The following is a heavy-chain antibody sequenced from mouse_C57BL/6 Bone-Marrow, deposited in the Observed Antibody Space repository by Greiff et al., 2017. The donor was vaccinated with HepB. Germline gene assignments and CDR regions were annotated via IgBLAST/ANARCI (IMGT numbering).Heavy chain of an antibody. CDR1: GFNIKDDY. J-gene: IGHJ2*01. V-gene: IGHV14-4*01. Sequence: VQLQQSGAELVRPGASVKLSCTASGFNIKDDYMHWVKQRPEQGLEWIGWIDPENGDTEYASKFQGKATITADTSSNTAYRQLSSRTSEDTAVYYCTTHRISTTVVATDYGGQGTTLTVSS. D-gene: IGHD1-1*01. CDR3: TTHRISTTVVATDY. CDR2: IDPENGDT.